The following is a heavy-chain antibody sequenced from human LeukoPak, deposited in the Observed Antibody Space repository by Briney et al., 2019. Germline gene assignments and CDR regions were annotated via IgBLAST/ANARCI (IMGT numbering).Heavy chain of an antibody. CDR3: ARVGVAYCGGDCYSYYFDY. D-gene: IGHD2-21*02. CDR1: GGSISSYY. Sequence: SETLSLTCTVSGGSISSYYWSWIRQPPGKGLEWIGYIYYSGSTNYNPSLKSRVTISVDTSKNQFSLKLSSVTAADTAVYYCARVGVAYCGGDCYSYYFDYWGQGTLVTVPS. CDR2: IYYSGST. V-gene: IGHV4-59*01. J-gene: IGHJ4*02.